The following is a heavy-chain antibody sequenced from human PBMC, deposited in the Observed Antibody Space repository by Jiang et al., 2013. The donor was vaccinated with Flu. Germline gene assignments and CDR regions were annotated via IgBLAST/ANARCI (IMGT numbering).Heavy chain of an antibody. Sequence: LLKPSETLSLTCTVSGGSISSYYWSWIRQPPGKGLEWIGYIYYSGSTNYNPSLKSRVTMSIDTSKNQFSLNLSSVTAADTAVYYCARGGVATMYYGYWGQGTLVTVSS. V-gene: IGHV4-59*01. D-gene: IGHD5-12*01. CDR3: ARGGVATMYYGY. J-gene: IGHJ4*02. CDR2: IYYSGST. CDR1: GGSISSYY.